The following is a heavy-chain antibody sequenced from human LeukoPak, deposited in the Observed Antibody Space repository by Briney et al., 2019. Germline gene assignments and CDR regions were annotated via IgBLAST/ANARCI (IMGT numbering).Heavy chain of an antibody. Sequence: SETLSLTCTVSGGSISSGGYYWSWIRQPPGKGLEWIGYIYHSGSTYYNPSLKSRVTISVDTSKNQFSLKLSSVTAADTAVYYCARDLNLYYDSSGEDAFDIWGQGTMVTVSS. CDR2: IYHSGST. D-gene: IGHD3-22*01. CDR3: ARDLNLYYDSSGEDAFDI. CDR1: GGSISSGGYY. J-gene: IGHJ3*02. V-gene: IGHV4-61*08.